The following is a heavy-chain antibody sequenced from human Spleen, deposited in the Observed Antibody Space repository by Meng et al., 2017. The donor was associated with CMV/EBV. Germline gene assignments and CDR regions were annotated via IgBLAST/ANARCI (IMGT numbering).Heavy chain of an antibody. J-gene: IGHJ6*02. CDR3: TTDGRTLDFWSGYLYYYYGMDV. V-gene: IGHV3-15*01. Sequence: MSWVRQAPGKGLEWVGRIKSKTDGGTTDYAEPVKGRFTISRDDSKNTLYLQMNSLKTEDTAVYYCTTDGRTLDFWSGYLYYYYGMDVWGQGTTVTVSS. D-gene: IGHD3-3*01. CDR2: IKSKTDGGTT.